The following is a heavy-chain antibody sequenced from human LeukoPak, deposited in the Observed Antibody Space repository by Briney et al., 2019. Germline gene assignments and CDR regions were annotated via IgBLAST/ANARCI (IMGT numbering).Heavy chain of an antibody. D-gene: IGHD5-12*01. Sequence: SETLSLTCTVSGGSLNSYYWSWIRQTAGKGLEWIGRIYTSGSTNYNPSLKSRVTMSVDTSKNQFSLKLSSVTAADTAVYYCARGYSGYEGFDYWGQGTLVTVSS. V-gene: IGHV4-4*07. J-gene: IGHJ4*02. CDR1: GGSLNSYY. CDR2: IYTSGST. CDR3: ARGYSGYEGFDY.